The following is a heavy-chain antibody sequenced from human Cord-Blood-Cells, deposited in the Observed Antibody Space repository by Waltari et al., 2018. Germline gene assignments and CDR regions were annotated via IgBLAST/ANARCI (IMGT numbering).Heavy chain of an antibody. Sequence: EVQLLESGGGLVQPGGSLRLSCAASGFTFSNYAISWVRQAPEQGLEWVAAISGSGGSTYYADSVKGRFTISRDNSKNTLYLQMNSLRAEDTAVYYCARGAYRGSYYKVDYWGQGTLVTVSS. V-gene: IGHV3-23*01. J-gene: IGHJ4*02. CDR3: ARGAYRGSYYKVDY. D-gene: IGHD3-10*01. CDR1: GFTFSNYA. CDR2: ISGSGGST.